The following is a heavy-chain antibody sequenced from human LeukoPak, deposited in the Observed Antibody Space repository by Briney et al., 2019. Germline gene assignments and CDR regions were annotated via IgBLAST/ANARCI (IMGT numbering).Heavy chain of an antibody. CDR2: ISSSGSTI. CDR1: GFTFSDYY. CDR3: ARDPSGSKYYDILAYYFDY. V-gene: IGHV3-11*01. D-gene: IGHD3-9*01. J-gene: IGHJ4*02. Sequence: GGSLRLSCAAPGFTFSDYYMSWIRQAPGKGLEWVSYISSSGSTIYYADSVKGRFTISRDNAKNSLYLQMNSLRAEDTAVYYCARDPSGSKYYDILAYYFDYWGQGTLVTVSS.